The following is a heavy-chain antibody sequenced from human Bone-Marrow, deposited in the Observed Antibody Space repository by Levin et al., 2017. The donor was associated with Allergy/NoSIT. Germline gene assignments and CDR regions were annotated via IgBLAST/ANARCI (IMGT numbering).Heavy chain of an antibody. CDR2: INHSGST. CDR3: ARARDSSGWYSLNWFDP. D-gene: IGHD6-19*01. Sequence: PSETLSLTCAVYGGSFSGYYWSWIRQPPGKGLEWIGEINHSGSTNYNPSLKSRVTISVDTSKNQFSLKLSSVTAADTAVYYCARARDSSGWYSLNWFDPWGQGTLVTVSS. J-gene: IGHJ5*02. V-gene: IGHV4-34*01. CDR1: GGSFSGYY.